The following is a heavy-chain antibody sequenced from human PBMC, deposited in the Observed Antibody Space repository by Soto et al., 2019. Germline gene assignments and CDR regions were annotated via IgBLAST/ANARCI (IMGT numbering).Heavy chain of an antibody. D-gene: IGHD2-8*01. J-gene: IGHJ5*02. CDR3: ARGYCTNGVCPNWFDP. CDR2: IYYSGST. V-gene: IGHV4-31*03. CDR1: GGSISSGGYY. Sequence: TLSLTCTVSGGSISSGGYYWSWILQHPGKGLEWIGYIYYSGSTYYNPSLKSRVTISVDTSKNQFSLKLSSVPAADTSVYYCARGYCTNGVCPNWFDPWGQRTQVTVSS.